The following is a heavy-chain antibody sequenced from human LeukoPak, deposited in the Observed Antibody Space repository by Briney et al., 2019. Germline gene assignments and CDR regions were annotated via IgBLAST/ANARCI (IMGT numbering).Heavy chain of an antibody. CDR1: GYSISSGYY. CDR3: ARDTEVGADY. J-gene: IGHJ4*02. CDR2: IYHSGST. Sequence: SETLSLTCTVSGYSISSGYYWGWIRQPPGKGLEWIGSIYHSGSTYYNPSLKSRVTISVDTSKNQFSLKLSSVTAADTAVYYCARDTEVGADYWGQGTLVTVSS. D-gene: IGHD1-26*01. V-gene: IGHV4-38-2*02.